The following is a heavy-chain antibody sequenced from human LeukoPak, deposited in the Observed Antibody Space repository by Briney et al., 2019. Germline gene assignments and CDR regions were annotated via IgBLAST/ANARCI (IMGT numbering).Heavy chain of an antibody. CDR3: ASQYSSGWSCDY. CDR1: GFTFSSYA. D-gene: IGHD6-19*01. Sequence: GGSLRLSCAASGFTFSSYAMHWVRQAPGKGLEWVAVISYDGSNKYYADSVKGRFTISRDNSKNTLYLQMNSLRAEDTAVYYCASQYSSGWSCDYWGQETLVTVSS. CDR2: ISYDGSNK. J-gene: IGHJ4*02. V-gene: IGHV3-30-3*01.